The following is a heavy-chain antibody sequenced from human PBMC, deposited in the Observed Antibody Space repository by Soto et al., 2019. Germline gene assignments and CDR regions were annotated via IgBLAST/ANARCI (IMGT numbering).Heavy chain of an antibody. V-gene: IGHV4-4*02. J-gene: IGHJ4*02. CDR2: IYHSGST. Sequence: SETLSLTCAVSGGSISSSNWWSWVRQPPGKGLEWIGEIYHSGSTNYNPSLKSRVTISVDKSKNQFSLKLSSVTAADTAVYYCARKYDSSGPTPLDYWGQGTLVTVSS. D-gene: IGHD3-22*01. CDR3: ARKYDSSGPTPLDY. CDR1: GGSISSSNW.